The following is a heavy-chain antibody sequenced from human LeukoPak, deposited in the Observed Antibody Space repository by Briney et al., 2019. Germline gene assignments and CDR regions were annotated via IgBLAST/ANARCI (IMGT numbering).Heavy chain of an antibody. Sequence: PGGSLRLSCAASGFTFSNAWMSWVRQAPGKGLEWVGRIKSKTGGGTTDYAAPVKGRFTISRDDSKNTLYLRMSSLQTEDTAVYYCSTEDDWGQGTLVTVSS. CDR2: IKSKTGGGTT. V-gene: IGHV3-15*01. J-gene: IGHJ4*02. CDR1: GFTFSNAW. CDR3: STEDD.